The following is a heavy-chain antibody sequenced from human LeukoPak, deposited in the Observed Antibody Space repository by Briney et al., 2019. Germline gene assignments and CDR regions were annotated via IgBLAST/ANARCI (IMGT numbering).Heavy chain of an antibody. CDR2: IGVRT. Sequence: PGGSLRLSCAVSGFTFSSYSMNWVRQAPGEGLEWVSAIGVRTHYADSVKGRFTISRDGSKNTLYLQMNSLTVEDTAIYFCAAGHQNSLEGYWGQGTLVSVAS. J-gene: IGHJ4*02. D-gene: IGHD1-1*01. CDR3: AAGHQNSLEGY. CDR1: GFTFSSYS. V-gene: IGHV3-23*01.